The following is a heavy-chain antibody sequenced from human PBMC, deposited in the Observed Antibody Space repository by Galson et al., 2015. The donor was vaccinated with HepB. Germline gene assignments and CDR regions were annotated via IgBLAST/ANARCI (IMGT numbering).Heavy chain of an antibody. D-gene: IGHD6-19*01. CDR3: AREVKWLGAFDI. V-gene: IGHV1-8*01. CDR2: MNPNSGNT. Sequence: SVKVSCKASGYTFTSYDINWVRQATGQGLEWMGWMNPNSGNTGYALKFQGRVTMTRNTSISTAYMELSSLRSEDTAVYYCAREVKWLGAFDIWGQGTMVTVSS. CDR1: GYTFTSYD. J-gene: IGHJ3*02.